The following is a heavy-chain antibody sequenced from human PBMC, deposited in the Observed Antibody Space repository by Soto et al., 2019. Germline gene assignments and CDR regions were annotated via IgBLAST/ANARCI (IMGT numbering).Heavy chain of an antibody. J-gene: IGHJ4*02. CDR1: GGSFSGFY. CDR2: VSHSGST. D-gene: IGHD3-22*01. V-gene: IGHV4-34*01. CDR3: ARARFYSDSSGYYSTFDY. Sequence: SETLSLTCAVYGGSFSGFYWSWIRQPPGKGLERIGEVSHSGSTNYNPSLKSRVTISADTSKNQFFLKLTSVTAADTAVYYCARARFYSDSSGYYSTFDYWGQGTVVTVSS.